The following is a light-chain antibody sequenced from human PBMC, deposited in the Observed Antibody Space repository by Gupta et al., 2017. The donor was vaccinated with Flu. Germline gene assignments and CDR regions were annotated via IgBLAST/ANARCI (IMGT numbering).Light chain of an antibody. CDR2: DAS. CDR3: QQRSNWPFT. Sequence: EIVLTRSPATLSLSPGERATLSCRASQSVSSDLAWYQQKPGQAPRLLIYDASNRATGIPARFSGSGSGTDFTLTISSLEPEDFAVYYCQQRSNWPFTFGGGTKVEIK. CDR1: QSVSSD. V-gene: IGKV3-11*01. J-gene: IGKJ4*01.